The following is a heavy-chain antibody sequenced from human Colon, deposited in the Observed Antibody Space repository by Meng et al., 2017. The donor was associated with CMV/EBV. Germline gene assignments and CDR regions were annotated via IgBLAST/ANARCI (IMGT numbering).Heavy chain of an antibody. J-gene: IGHJ4*02. CDR2: IITISGTT. CDR3: ARVICGGDCYLDY. V-gene: IGHV1-69*12. CDR1: KGTFTSYP. D-gene: IGHD2-21*02. Sequence: VKREQFGAGVKKPGSSVKVSCKASKGTFTSYPISWVRQGSGQGFEWVGGIITISGTTDYAQKFQGRVTITADESTSTAYMKLSNLRSEDTAIYYCARVICGGDCYLDYWGRGTLVTVSS.